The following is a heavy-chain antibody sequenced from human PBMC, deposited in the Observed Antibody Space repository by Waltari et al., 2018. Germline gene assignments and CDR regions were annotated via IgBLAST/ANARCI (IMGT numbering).Heavy chain of an antibody. CDR1: GGSFSDYN. J-gene: IGHJ3*02. CDR2: INHSGST. CDR3: TRGPESSTQSFDI. Sequence: QVQLQQWGAGLLKPSETLSLTCTVYGGSFSDYNWSWIRQPPGTGWEWIEEINHSGSTNYHTCIESRSTIALESSKSQFVLRLFAVTAADTAVYSCTRGPESSTQSFDIMGQGTMVLVSS. V-gene: IGHV4-34*02.